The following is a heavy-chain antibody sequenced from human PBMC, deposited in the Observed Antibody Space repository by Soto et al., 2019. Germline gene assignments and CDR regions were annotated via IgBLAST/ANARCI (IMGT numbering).Heavy chain of an antibody. CDR3: AKDTAPGFYDANGHLDY. J-gene: IGHJ4*02. D-gene: IGHD2-8*01. V-gene: IGHV3-9*01. CDR2: INWDSGDI. Sequence: VQLVESGGGLVQPGGSRRLSCVVSGISFDDYAMHWVRQVPGKGLEWVSGINWDSGDIGYADSVEGRFTISRDNAKNSLYLQMNSLKTEDTALYYCAKDTAPGFYDANGHLDYWGQGTPVTVSS. CDR1: GISFDDYA.